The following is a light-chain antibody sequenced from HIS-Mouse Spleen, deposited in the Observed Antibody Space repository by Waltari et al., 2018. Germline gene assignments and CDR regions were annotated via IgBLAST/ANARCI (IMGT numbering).Light chain of an antibody. CDR3: QVWDSSSDHVV. V-gene: IGLV3-21*03. CDR1: NIGSKS. Sequence: SYVLTQPPSVSVAPGKTARITCGGNNIGSKSVHWYQQKPDQAPVLVVYDDSDRPSGIPCRFSGSNSGNTATLTISRVEAGDEADYYCQVWDSSSDHVVFGGGTKLTVL. J-gene: IGLJ2*01. CDR2: DDS.